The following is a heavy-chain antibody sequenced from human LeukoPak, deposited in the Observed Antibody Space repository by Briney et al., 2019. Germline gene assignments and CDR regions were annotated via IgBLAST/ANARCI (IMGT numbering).Heavy chain of an antibody. CDR3: AGSPCDAGTCPNWLDS. CDR2: IYGAGTT. CDR1: GLTAGTNY. Sequence: PGGSLRLSCAASGLTAGTNYMTWVRQAPGKGLEWVSVIYGAGTTYYADSVRGRFTISRDNSKNTLYLLMNSLINEDTAVYYCAGSPCDAGTCPNWLDSWGQGTPVTVSS. V-gene: IGHV3-66*02. J-gene: IGHJ5*01. D-gene: IGHD1-1*01.